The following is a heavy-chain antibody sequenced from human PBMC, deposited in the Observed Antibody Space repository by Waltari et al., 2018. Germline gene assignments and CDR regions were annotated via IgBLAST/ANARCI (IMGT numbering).Heavy chain of an antibody. J-gene: IGHJ4*02. Sequence: EGQLVESGGGLVQPGGYLRLSCGDSGFTWRSYAMSWVRQSRRKGLAWVSAFSGSGGSTYYADAVKGRSTISRDNSKNTLYLQIISLRAEDTAVYYCAKEGYYGSGSYYSRAPGNYFDYWGQGTLVTVSS. CDR1: GFTWRSYA. CDR2: FSGSGGST. CDR3: AKEGYYGSGSYYSRAPGNYFDY. D-gene: IGHD3-10*01. V-gene: IGHV3-23*04.